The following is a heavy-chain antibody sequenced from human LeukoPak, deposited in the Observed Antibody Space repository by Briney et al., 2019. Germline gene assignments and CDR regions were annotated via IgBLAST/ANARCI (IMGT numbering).Heavy chain of an antibody. Sequence: GGSLRLSCATSGFIFSNYAVNWVRQAPGKGLEWVSIISGSGDTTYYADSVKGRFTISRDNSKNTLYLQMNSLRAEDTAVYYCAKDNELYYGSGMYGYWGQGTLVTVSS. D-gene: IGHD3-10*01. CDR2: ISGSGDTT. J-gene: IGHJ4*02. CDR3: AKDNELYYGSGMYGY. CDR1: GFIFSNYA. V-gene: IGHV3-23*01.